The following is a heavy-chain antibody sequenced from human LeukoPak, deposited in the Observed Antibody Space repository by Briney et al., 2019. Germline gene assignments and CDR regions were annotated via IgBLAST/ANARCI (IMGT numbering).Heavy chain of an antibody. V-gene: IGHV1-69*13. CDR2: IIPIFGTA. J-gene: IGHJ6*03. CDR1: GGTFSSYA. CDR3: ATSVWPPYYYYYYMDV. D-gene: IGHD2-8*01. Sequence: ASVKVSCKASGGTFSSYAISWVRQAPGQGLEWMGGIIPIFGTANYAQKSQGRDTITADESTSTAYMELSSLRSEDTAVYYCATSVWPPYYYYYYMDVWGKGTTVTVSS.